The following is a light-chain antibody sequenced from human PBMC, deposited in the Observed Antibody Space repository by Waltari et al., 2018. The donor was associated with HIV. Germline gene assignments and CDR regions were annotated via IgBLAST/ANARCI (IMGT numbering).Light chain of an antibody. CDR3: QSYDRSLSASVV. CDR1: SSNLGADYD. Sequence: QSVLTQPPSVSGAPGPRVTIPCTGGSSNLGADYDVHWYQQIPGTAPKLLISGNKNRPSGVPDRFSASKSGASASLAITGLQAEDEADYFCQSYDRSLSASVVFGGGTKLTVL. V-gene: IGLV1-40*01. J-gene: IGLJ2*01. CDR2: GNK.